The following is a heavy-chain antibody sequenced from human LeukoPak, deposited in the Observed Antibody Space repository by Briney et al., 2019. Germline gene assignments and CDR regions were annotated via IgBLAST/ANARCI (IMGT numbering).Heavy chain of an antibody. V-gene: IGHV4-39*07. Sequence: PSETLSFTCTVSGGSISSISYYWGWIRQPPGKGLEWIGEINHSGSTNYNQSLKSRVTISVDTSKNQSSLKLSSVTAADTAVYYCARRTITMVRGVIVYYYYMDVWGKGTTVTISS. CDR1: GGSISSISYY. CDR3: ARRTITMVRGVIVYYYYMDV. D-gene: IGHD3-10*01. CDR2: INHSGST. J-gene: IGHJ6*03.